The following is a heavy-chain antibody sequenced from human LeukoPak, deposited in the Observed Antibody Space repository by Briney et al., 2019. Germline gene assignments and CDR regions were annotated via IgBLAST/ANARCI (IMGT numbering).Heavy chain of an antibody. Sequence: SQTLSLTCTVSGGSISSGSYYGSWIRQPAGKGLEWIGRIYTSGSTNYNPSLKSRVTISVDTSKNQFSLKLSSVTAADTAVYYCARLLWFGETDAFDIWGQGTMVTVSS. V-gene: IGHV4-61*02. CDR1: GGSISSGSYY. CDR3: ARLLWFGETDAFDI. CDR2: IYTSGST. D-gene: IGHD3-10*01. J-gene: IGHJ3*02.